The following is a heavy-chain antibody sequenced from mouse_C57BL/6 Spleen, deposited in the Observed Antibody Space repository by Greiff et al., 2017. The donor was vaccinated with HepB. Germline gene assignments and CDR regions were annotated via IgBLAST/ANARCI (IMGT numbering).Heavy chain of an antibody. J-gene: IGHJ3*01. CDR3: ARAPITTVVAPGFAY. V-gene: IGHV1-42*01. D-gene: IGHD1-1*01. Sequence: EVQLQQSGPELVKPGASVKISCKASGYSFTGYYMNWVKQSPEKSLEWIGEINPSTGGTTYNQKFKAKATLTVDKSSSTAYMQLKSLTSEDSAVYYCARAPITTVVAPGFAYWGQGTLVTVSA. CDR2: INPSTGGT. CDR1: GYSFTGYY.